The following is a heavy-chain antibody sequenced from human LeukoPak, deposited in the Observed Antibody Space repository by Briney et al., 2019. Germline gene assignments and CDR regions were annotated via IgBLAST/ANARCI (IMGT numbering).Heavy chain of an antibody. CDR3: AQPIRGYTTSPLVF. D-gene: IGHD5-12*01. CDR1: GFTFSNFA. CDR2: ISASADYT. Sequence: PGGSLRLSCEASGFTFSNFALTWVRQAPGKGLEWVSSISASADYTHYADSVKGRFTISRDDSRNTVYLQMNSLGGEDTALYYCAQPIRGYTTSPLVFWGQGTLVTVSS. V-gene: IGHV3-23*01. J-gene: IGHJ4*02.